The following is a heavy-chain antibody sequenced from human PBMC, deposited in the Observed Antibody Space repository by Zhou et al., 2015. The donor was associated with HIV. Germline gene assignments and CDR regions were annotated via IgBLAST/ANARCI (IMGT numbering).Heavy chain of an antibody. Sequence: QVQLVQSGAEVKKPGSSVKVSCTASEGTFNTFAFSWVRQAPGQGLEWMGGIIPIFGTAHSAHESQGRVTIIADESTRTVYMELNSLRSEDTAVYYCARQSGELRALGAMDVVGPRDHGHRLL. V-gene: IGHV1-69*12. CDR1: EGTFNTFA. D-gene: IGHD1-7*01. CDR3: ARQSGELRALGAMDV. CDR2: IIPIFGTA. J-gene: IGHJ6*02.